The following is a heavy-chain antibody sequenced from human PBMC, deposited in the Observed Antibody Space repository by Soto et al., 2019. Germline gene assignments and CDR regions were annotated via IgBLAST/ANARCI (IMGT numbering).Heavy chain of an antibody. CDR1: GFSFSTFA. CDR2: IISTGIST. D-gene: IGHD4-17*01. V-gene: IGHV3-23*01. Sequence: GGSLRLSCAASGFSFSTFAMTWVRQAPGKGLEWVSTIISTGISTYYADSVKGRFTISRANSKNTLYLQMNSLRAEDSAVYYCAKGNYGDYGGFDPWGQGTLVTGSS. J-gene: IGHJ5*02. CDR3: AKGNYGDYGGFDP.